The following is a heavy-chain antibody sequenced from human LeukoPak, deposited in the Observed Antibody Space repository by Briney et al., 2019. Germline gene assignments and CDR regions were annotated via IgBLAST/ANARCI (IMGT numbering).Heavy chain of an antibody. V-gene: IGHV4-59*08. CDR1: GGSISGYY. Sequence: SETLSLTCTVSGGSISGYYWSWIRQSPGKGLEWIAYVYSSGSTNYNPSLYSRVTISLDTSKNQFSLKLSSVTAADTAVYFCARSGTRSGGAFDIWGQGSMVTISS. CDR3: ARSGTRSGGAFDI. J-gene: IGHJ3*02. CDR2: VYSSGST. D-gene: IGHD4-23*01.